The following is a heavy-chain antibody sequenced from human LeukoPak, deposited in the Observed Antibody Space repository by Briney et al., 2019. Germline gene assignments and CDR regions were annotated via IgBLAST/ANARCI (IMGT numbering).Heavy chain of an antibody. CDR1: RFSLGDYV. Sequence: GALRLSRIASRFSLGDYVVSWVRPAPRRGREWVVYIRSKAYGGTTEYAESVKGKFTISRDDPKSIAYLQLNSLKTEDTAVYFCARVVPYFDYWGQGTLVTVSS. CDR2: IRSKAYGGTT. J-gene: IGHJ4*02. CDR3: ARVVPYFDY. D-gene: IGHD6-6*01. V-gene: IGHV3-49*04.